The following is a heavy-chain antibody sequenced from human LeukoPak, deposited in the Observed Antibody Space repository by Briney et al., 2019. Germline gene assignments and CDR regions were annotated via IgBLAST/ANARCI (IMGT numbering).Heavy chain of an antibody. CDR1: GYTFTCYY. CDR2: INPNSGGT. V-gene: IGHV1-2*02. CDR3: ARRWVAAAAICFDY. Sequence: GASVKVSCKASGYTFTCYYMHWVRQAPGQGLEWMGWINPNSGGTNYAQKFQGRVTMTRDTSISTAYMELSRLRSDDTAVYYCARRWVAAAAICFDYWGQGTLVTVSS. D-gene: IGHD6-13*01. J-gene: IGHJ4*02.